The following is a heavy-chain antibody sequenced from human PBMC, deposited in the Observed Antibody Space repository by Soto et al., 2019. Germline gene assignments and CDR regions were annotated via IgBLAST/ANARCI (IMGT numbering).Heavy chain of an antibody. J-gene: IGHJ6*02. CDR1: GGTFSSYA. CDR2: IIPIFGTA. V-gene: IGHV1-69*06. CDR3: ARVRYDFWSGDDPSYGMDV. Sequence: QVQLVQSGAEVKKPGSSVKVSCKASGGTFSSYAISWVRQAPGQGLEWMGGIIPIFGTANYAQKFQGRVTITADKSTSTAHMELSSLRSEDTAVYYCARVRYDFWSGDDPSYGMDVWGQGTTVTV. D-gene: IGHD3-3*01.